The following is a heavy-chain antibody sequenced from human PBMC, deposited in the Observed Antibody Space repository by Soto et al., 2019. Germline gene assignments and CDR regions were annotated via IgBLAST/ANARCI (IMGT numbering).Heavy chain of an antibody. CDR3: AKGDTGGERWLLRDAFDI. V-gene: IGHV3-30*18. J-gene: IGHJ3*02. CDR2: ISYDGSNK. CDR1: GFTFSSYG. Sequence: PGGSLRLSCAASGFTFSSYGMHWVRQAPGKGLEWVAVISYDGSNKYYADSVKGRFTISRDNSKNTLYLQMNSLRAEDTAVYYCAKGDTGGERWLLRDAFDIWGQGTMVTVSS. D-gene: IGHD5-18*01.